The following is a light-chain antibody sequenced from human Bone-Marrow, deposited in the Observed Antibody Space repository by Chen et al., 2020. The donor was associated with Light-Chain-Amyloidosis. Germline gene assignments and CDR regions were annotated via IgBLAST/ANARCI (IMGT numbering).Light chain of an antibody. CDR3: QVWDRSSDRPV. CDR2: DDS. Sequence: SYVLTQPSSVSVAPGQTATIVCAGNNIVSTSVHWYQQTPGQAPLLVVYDDSDRPSGLSERVSGSNSGNTATLTISRVEAGDEADYYCQVWDRSSDRPVFGGGTKLTVL. V-gene: IGLV3-21*02. CDR1: NIVSTS. J-gene: IGLJ3*02.